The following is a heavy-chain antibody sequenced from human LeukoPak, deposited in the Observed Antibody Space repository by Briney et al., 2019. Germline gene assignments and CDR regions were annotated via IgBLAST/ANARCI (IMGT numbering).Heavy chain of an antibody. Sequence: GGSLRLSCAASGLTFSSYGMHWVRQAPGKGLEWVAVISYDGSNKYYADSVKGRFTISRDNSKNTLYLQMNSLRAEDTAVYYCATNPRITMIVVVIPETWGQGTMVTVSS. CDR1: GLTFSSYG. V-gene: IGHV3-30*03. D-gene: IGHD3-22*01. J-gene: IGHJ3*01. CDR2: ISYDGSNK. CDR3: ATNPRITMIVVVIPET.